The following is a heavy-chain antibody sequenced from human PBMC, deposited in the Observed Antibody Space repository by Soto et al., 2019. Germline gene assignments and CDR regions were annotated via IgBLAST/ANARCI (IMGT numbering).Heavy chain of an antibody. Sequence: ASVKVSCKASGYTFTSYAMHWVRQAPGQRLEWMGWINAGNGNTKYSQKFQGRVTITRDTSASTAYMELSSLRSEDTAVYYCARDRIFGVVSVYYYYGMDVWGQGTTVTVAS. D-gene: IGHD3-3*01. CDR2: INAGNGNT. CDR1: GYTFTSYA. V-gene: IGHV1-3*01. CDR3: ARDRIFGVVSVYYYYGMDV. J-gene: IGHJ6*02.